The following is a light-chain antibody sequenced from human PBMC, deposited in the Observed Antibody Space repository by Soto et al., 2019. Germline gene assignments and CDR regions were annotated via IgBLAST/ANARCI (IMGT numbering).Light chain of an antibody. V-gene: IGKV3-20*01. Sequence: EIVLTQSPGTLSLSPGERATLSCRASQSVSSSYLAWYQQKPGQAPRLLIYGASSRATGIPDRFSGSGSGTDFTLTISRLEPEDFAVYYCQQYGSHITFGAGTKVDIK. CDR1: QSVSSSY. J-gene: IGKJ3*01. CDR2: GAS. CDR3: QQYGSHIT.